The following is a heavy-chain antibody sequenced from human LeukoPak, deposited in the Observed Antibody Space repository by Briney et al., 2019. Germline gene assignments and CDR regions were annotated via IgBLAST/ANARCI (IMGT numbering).Heavy chain of an antibody. V-gene: IGHV3-11*01. D-gene: IGHD5-12*01. CDR3: ARNRGYGGYDSDY. CDR2: ISSSGTTI. CDR1: GFSFSDYY. Sequence: PGGSLRLSCAASGFSFSDYYMSWIRQAPGKGLEWVSYISSSGTTIYYADSVKCRFTISRDNAKNSLYLQMNSLRAEDTAVYYCARNRGYGGYDSDYWGQGTLVTVSS. J-gene: IGHJ4*02.